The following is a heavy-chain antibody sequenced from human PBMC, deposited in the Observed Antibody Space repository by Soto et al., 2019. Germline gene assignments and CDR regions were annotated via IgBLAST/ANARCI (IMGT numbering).Heavy chain of an antibody. CDR3: ARGPVVAATRVWFDP. Sequence: ASVKVSCKASGYTFTSYAMHWVRQAPGQRLEWMGWINAGNGNTKYSQKFQGRVTITRDTSASTAYMELSSLRSEDTAVYYCARGPVVAATRVWFDPWGQGTLVTVSS. V-gene: IGHV1-3*01. J-gene: IGHJ5*02. CDR1: GYTFTSYA. CDR2: INAGNGNT. D-gene: IGHD2-15*01.